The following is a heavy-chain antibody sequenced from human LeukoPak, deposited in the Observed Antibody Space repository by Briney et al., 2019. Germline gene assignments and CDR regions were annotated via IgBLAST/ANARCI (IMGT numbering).Heavy chain of an antibody. CDR3: ARDRYSRYYDFWSGYWGFDY. D-gene: IGHD3-3*01. CDR1: GYTFTGYY. V-gene: IGHV1-2*02. J-gene: IGHJ4*02. CDR2: IIPNSGGT. Sequence: ASVKVSFKASGYTFTGYYMHWVRQAPGQGLEWMGWIIPNSGGTNYAQKFQGRVTMTRDTSISTAYMELSRLRPDDTAVYYCARDRYSRYYDFWSGYWGFDYWGQGTLVTVSS.